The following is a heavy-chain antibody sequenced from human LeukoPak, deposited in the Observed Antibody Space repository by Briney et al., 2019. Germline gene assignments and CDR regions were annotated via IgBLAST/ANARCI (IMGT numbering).Heavy chain of an antibody. V-gene: IGHV3-21*01. J-gene: IGHJ4*02. CDR1: GFTFSRYW. D-gene: IGHD3-22*01. CDR3: ARDYYDSSNMGPDY. Sequence: PGGSLRLSCAASGFTFSRYWMHWVRQAPGKGLEWVSSISSSSSYIYYADSVKGRFTIPRDNAKNSLYLQMNSLRAEDTAVYYCARDYYDSSNMGPDYWGQGTLVTVSS. CDR2: ISSSSSYI.